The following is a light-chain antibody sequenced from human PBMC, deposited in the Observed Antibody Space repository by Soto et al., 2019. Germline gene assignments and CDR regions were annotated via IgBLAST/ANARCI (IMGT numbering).Light chain of an antibody. CDR2: DVS. Sequence: QSVLTQPASVSGSPGQSITISCTGTSSDVGGYNYVSWYQQHPGKAPKLMIYDVSNRPSGVSNRFSGSKSGNTASLTICGLQAEDEADYYCSSYTSSSTLVVFG. V-gene: IGLV2-14*01. CDR3: SSYTSSSTLVV. CDR1: SSDVGGYNY. J-gene: IGLJ3*02.